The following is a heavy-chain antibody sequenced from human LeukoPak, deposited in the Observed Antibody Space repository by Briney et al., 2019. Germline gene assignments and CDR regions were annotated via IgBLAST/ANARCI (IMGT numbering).Heavy chain of an antibody. CDR3: AREYDFWSGYYGY. D-gene: IGHD3-3*01. Sequence: GGSLRLSCAASGFTFSSYSMNWVRQAPGKGLEWVSSITGSSRYIYYADSVKGRFTISRDNAKNSLFLQMNSLRAEDTAVSYCAREYDFWSGYYGYWGQGTLVTVSS. CDR1: GFTFSSYS. V-gene: IGHV3-21*01. J-gene: IGHJ4*02. CDR2: ITGSSRYI.